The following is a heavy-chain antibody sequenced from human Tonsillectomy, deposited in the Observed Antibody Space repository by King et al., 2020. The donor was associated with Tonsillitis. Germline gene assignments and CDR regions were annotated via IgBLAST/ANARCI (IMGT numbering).Heavy chain of an antibody. CDR2: IYYSGST. Sequence: QLQESGPGLVKPSETLSLTCTVSCGFVSSGSYYWSLIRQPPGKGLEWMGYIYYSGSTNNNPSLKSRVSTSIDTSKNQFSLKLSSVTAEDTAVYYCARGSAVVKNGMDVWGQGTTVTVSS. J-gene: IGHJ6*02. CDR3: ARGSAVVKNGMDV. D-gene: IGHD4-23*01. CDR1: CGFVSSGSYY. V-gene: IGHV4-61*01.